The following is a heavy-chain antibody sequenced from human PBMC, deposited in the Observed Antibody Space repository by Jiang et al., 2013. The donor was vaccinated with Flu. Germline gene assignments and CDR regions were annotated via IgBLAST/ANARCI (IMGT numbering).Heavy chain of an antibody. V-gene: IGHV3-21*01. CDR1: GFTFSAYS. D-gene: IGHD1-1*01. J-gene: IGHJ6*02. CDR3: ARDGGEYNDYYYGMDV. CDR2: ITSAGSYI. Sequence: RLSCAVSGFTFSAYSMYWVRQAPGKGLEWVSSITSAGSYIYYADSVKGRFTISRDNAKNSLYLQMDSLRAEDTAVYYCARDGGEYNDYYYGMDVWGQGTTVTVSS.